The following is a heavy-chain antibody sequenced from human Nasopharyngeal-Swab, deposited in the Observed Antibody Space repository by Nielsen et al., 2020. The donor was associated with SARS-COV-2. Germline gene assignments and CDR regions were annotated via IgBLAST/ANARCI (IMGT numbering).Heavy chain of an antibody. CDR1: GFTFISYW. CDR2: INSDGSST. CDR3: ARGAIVGATIDI. J-gene: IGHJ3*02. V-gene: IGHV3-74*01. Sequence: GESLKISCAASGFTFISYWMHWVRQAPGKGLVWVSRINSDGSSTSYADSVKDRFTISRDNAENMLSLQMNSLGAEDTAVYYCARGAIVGATIDIWGQGTMVTVSS. D-gene: IGHD1-26*01.